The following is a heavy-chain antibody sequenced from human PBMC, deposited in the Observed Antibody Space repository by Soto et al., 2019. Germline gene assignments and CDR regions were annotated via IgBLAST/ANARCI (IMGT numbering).Heavy chain of an antibody. J-gene: IGHJ4*02. CDR2: ISSSSSYI. CDR3: ARDLGGGSCYDY. CDR1: GFTFSSYS. Sequence: PGGSLRLSCAASGFTFSSYSMNWVRQAPGKGLEWVSSISSSSSYIYYADSVKGRFTISRDNAENSLYLQMNSLRAEDTAVYYCARDLGGGSCYDYWGQGTLVTVSS. D-gene: IGHD2-15*01. V-gene: IGHV3-21*01.